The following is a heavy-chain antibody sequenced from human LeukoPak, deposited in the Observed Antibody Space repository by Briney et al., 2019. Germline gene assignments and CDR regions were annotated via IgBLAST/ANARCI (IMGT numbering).Heavy chain of an antibody. J-gene: IGHJ4*02. Sequence: ASVKVSCKASGYTFTSYGISWVRQAPGQGLEWMGWIGAYNVNTNYAQKLQGRVTMTTDTSTSTAYMELRGLRSDDTAVYYCARDYYDSSGYRQNSVDYWGQGTLVTVSS. D-gene: IGHD3-22*01. CDR2: IGAYNVNT. CDR3: ARDYYDSSGYRQNSVDY. V-gene: IGHV1-18*01. CDR1: GYTFTSYG.